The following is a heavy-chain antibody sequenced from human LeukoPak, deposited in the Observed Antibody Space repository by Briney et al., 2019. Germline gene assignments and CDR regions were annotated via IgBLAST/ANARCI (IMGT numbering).Heavy chain of an antibody. D-gene: IGHD3-16*01. V-gene: IGHV4-4*07. CDR1: GGSISTYY. CDR3: ASLRVPGYFDY. J-gene: IGHJ4*03. Sequence: SETLSLTCTVSGGSISTYYWSWIRQPAGKGLEWIGRIYISGSTNYNPSLKSRVSMSVDTSTNHFSLKLSSVTAADTAVYYCASLRVPGYFDYWGQGTLVTVSS. CDR2: IYISGST.